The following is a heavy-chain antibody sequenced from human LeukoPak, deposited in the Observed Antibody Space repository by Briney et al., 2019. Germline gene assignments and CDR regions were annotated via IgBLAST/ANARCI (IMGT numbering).Heavy chain of an antibody. CDR3: AKGGKWDVTPFDY. V-gene: IGHV3-23*01. J-gene: IGHJ4*02. CDR2: ISGGGGST. Sequence: GGSLRLSCAASGFTFSGSAMHWVRQAPGKGLEWVSTISGGGGSTYYADSVKGRFTISRDNSKNTLYLQVNSLRAEDTAVYYCAKGGKWDVTPFDYWGQGTLVTVSS. D-gene: IGHD1-26*01. CDR1: GFTFSGSA.